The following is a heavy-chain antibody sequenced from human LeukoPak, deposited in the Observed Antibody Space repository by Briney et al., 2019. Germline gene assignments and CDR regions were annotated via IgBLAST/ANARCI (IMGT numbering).Heavy chain of an antibody. J-gene: IGHJ5*02. Sequence: SETLSLTCTVSGGSISSYYWSWIRQPPGKGLEWIGYIYYSGSTNYNPSLKSRVTISVDTSKNQFSLKLSSVTAADTAVYYCARVDSPGAAADVWFDPWGQGTLVTVSS. V-gene: IGHV4-59*01. CDR2: IYYSGST. D-gene: IGHD6-13*01. CDR1: GGSISSYY. CDR3: ARVDSPGAAADVWFDP.